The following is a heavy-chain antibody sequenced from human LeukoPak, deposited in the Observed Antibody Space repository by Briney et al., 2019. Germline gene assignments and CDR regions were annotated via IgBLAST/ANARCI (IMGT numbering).Heavy chain of an antibody. J-gene: IGHJ4*02. D-gene: IGHD3-10*01. CDR3: ARDSYASGNYHTQGWDY. Sequence: SQTLSLTCAISVASISINTAAWDWIRQSPSRGLEWLGRTYYRSKSFTDYSRSGKSRIPINPDTPKNQFSLQLNSVNPEDTAVYYCARDSYASGNYHTQGWDYWGQGTLVTVSS. CDR2: TYYRSKSFT. CDR1: VASISINTAA. V-gene: IGHV6-1*01.